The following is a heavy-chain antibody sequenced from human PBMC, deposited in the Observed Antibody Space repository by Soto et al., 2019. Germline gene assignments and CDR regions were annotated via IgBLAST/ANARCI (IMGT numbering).Heavy chain of an antibody. CDR2: IYYSGST. D-gene: IGHD3-3*01. CDR1: GGSISSGGYY. V-gene: IGHV4-31*03. Sequence: QVQLQESGPGLVKPSQTLSLTCTVSGGSISSGGYYWSWIRQHPGKGLEWIGYIYYSGSTYYNPSLKSRVTISVDTSKNQFSLKLSSVTAADTAVYYCARIGILEWLPSRGGFDYWGQGTLVTVSS. CDR3: ARIGILEWLPSRGGFDY. J-gene: IGHJ4*02.